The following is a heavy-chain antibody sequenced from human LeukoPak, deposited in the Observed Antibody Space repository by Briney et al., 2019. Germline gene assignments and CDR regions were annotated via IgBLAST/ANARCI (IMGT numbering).Heavy chain of an antibody. Sequence: SVKVSCKASGGTFSSYAISWVRQAPGQGLEWMGGIIPIFGTANYAQKFQGRVTITADESTSTAYMELSSLRSEDTAVYYCAREAGGWFGELDNWGQGTLVTVSS. J-gene: IGHJ4*02. CDR1: GGTFSSYA. V-gene: IGHV1-69*13. D-gene: IGHD3-10*01. CDR2: IIPIFGTA. CDR3: AREAGGWFGELDN.